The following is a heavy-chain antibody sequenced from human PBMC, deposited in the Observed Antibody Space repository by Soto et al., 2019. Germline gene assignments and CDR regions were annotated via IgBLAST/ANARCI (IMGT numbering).Heavy chain of an antibody. CDR3: ARDRVSFVGSVGVFVH. CDR1: GFTFSSYV. CDR2: ISGSGGNT. D-gene: IGHD2-15*01. J-gene: IGHJ4*02. Sequence: GGSLRLSCAASGFTFSSYVMSWDRQAPGKGLEWVSAISGSGGNTYYADSVKGRFTISRDNAKNSLYLQMNSLRAEDTALFYCARDRVSFVGSVGVFVHWGQGTLVTVSS. V-gene: IGHV3-23*01.